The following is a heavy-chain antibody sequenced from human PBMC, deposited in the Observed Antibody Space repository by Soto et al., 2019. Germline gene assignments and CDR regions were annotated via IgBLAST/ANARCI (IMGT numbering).Heavy chain of an antibody. CDR1: GFSLSTSGVG. CDR2: IYWDDDK. CDR3: AHRLNNDSSGYAFDI. V-gene: IGHV2-5*02. J-gene: IGHJ3*02. D-gene: IGHD3-22*01. Sequence: QITLKESGPTLVKPTQTLTLTCTFSGFSLSTSGVGVGWIRQPPGKALEWLALIYWDDDKRYSPSLKSRLTITKDTSKNQVVLTMNNMDPVDTATYYCAHRLNNDSSGYAFDIWGQGTMVTVSS.